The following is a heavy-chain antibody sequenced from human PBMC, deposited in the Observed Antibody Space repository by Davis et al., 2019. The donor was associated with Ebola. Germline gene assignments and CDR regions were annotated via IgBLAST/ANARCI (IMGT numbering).Heavy chain of an antibody. D-gene: IGHD2/OR15-2a*01. CDR2: ISSYSDYI. CDR1: GFTFSTYS. V-gene: IGHV3-21*04. J-gene: IGHJ3*02. Sequence: GESLKIPCAAPGFTFSTYSMSWVRQAPGKGLEWVSSISSYSDYIYYADSAKGRFTISRDNSRGTLYLQMNSLRVEDSAIYYCVKDSSNIWFDIWGQGTLVTVSS. CDR3: VKDSSNIWFDI.